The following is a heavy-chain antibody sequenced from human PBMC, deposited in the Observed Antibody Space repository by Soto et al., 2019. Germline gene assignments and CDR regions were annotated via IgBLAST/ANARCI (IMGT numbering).Heavy chain of an antibody. CDR1: GFSFSDYA. V-gene: IGHV3-23*01. Sequence: GGSLRLSCAASGFSFSDYAMSWVRQAPGKGLEWVSVISESGGSTHYADSVRGRFTVSRDNSKNSLSLRMNSLRDEDTAVYFCAKRRPYSSGWYSPSFDYWGQGA. CDR3: AKRRPYSSGWYSPSFDY. CDR2: ISESGGST. J-gene: IGHJ4*02. D-gene: IGHD6-13*01.